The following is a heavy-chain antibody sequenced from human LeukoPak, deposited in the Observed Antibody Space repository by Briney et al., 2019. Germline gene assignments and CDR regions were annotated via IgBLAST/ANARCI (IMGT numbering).Heavy chain of an antibody. J-gene: IGHJ5*02. D-gene: IGHD2-15*01. CDR2: IYHSGST. CDR3: ARDVRMVATLTNWFDP. V-gene: IGHV4-38-2*02. Sequence: PSETLSLTCTVSGYSISSGYYWGWTRQPPGKGLEWIGSIYHSGSTYYNPSLKSRVTISVDTSKNQFSLKLSSVTAADTAVYYCARDVRMVATLTNWFDPWGQGTLVTVSS. CDR1: GYSISSGYY.